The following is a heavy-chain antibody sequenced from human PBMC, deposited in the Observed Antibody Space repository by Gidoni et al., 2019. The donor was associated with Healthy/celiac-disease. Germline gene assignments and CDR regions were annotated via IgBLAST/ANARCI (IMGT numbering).Heavy chain of an antibody. V-gene: IGHV3-33*01. D-gene: IGHD3-3*02. CDR3: ARDQGRRHFWSGRSYYYYGMDV. J-gene: IGHJ6*02. CDR2: IWYDGSNK. CDR1: GFTFSSYG. Sequence: QVQLVESGGGVVQPGRSLRLSCAASGFTFSSYGLHWVRQAPGKGLEWVAVIWYDGSNKYYADAVKGRFTISRDNSKNTLYLQMNSLRAEDTAVYYCARDQGRRHFWSGRSYYYYGMDVWGQGTTVTVSS.